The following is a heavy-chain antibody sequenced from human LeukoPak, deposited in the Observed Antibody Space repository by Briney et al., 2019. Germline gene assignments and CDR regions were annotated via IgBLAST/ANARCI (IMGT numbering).Heavy chain of an antibody. CDR2: IQQDGSEK. CDR3: ARDQERGFDP. J-gene: IGHJ5*02. Sequence: GGSLRLSCAASGFTFSSYWMTWVRQAPGKGLEWVANIQQDGSEKYYVDSVKGRFAISRDNAKNSFYLQMNSLRAEDTAVYYCARDQERGFDPWGQGTLVTVSS. D-gene: IGHD5-24*01. CDR1: GFTFSSYW. V-gene: IGHV3-7*04.